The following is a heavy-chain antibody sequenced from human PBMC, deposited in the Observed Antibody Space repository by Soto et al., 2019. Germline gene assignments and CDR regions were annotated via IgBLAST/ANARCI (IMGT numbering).Heavy chain of an antibody. D-gene: IGHD3-10*01. Sequence: SETLSLTCNVSGGAVTSGGYYWSWIRQHPGKGLEWIGYVYYSGSTYYNPSLRSRLTISLDASTNQFSLKLGSVAAADTAVYYCAGSSGYYGSASSYYYFDSWGQGTLVTVSS. V-gene: IGHV4-31*03. J-gene: IGHJ4*02. CDR2: VYYSGST. CDR3: AGSSGYYGSASSYYYFDS. CDR1: GGAVTSGGYY.